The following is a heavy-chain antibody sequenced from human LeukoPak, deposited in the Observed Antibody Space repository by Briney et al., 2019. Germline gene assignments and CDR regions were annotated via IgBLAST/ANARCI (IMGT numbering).Heavy chain of an antibody. J-gene: IGHJ4*02. Sequence: ASVKVSCKASGGTFSSYAISWVRQAPGQGLEWMGGIIPIFGTANYAQKFQGRVTITADKSTSTAYMELSSLRSEDTAVYYCARETVAGGWPYFDYWGQGTLVTVSS. V-gene: IGHV1-69*06. CDR1: GGTFSSYA. D-gene: IGHD6-19*01. CDR2: IIPIFGTA. CDR3: ARETVAGGWPYFDY.